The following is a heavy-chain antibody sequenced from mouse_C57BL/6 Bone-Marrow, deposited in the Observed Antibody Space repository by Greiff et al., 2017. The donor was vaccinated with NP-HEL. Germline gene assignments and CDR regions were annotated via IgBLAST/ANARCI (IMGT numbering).Heavy chain of an antibody. CDR3: TTSLGDY. CDR2: IDPENGDT. Sequence: VQLKQSGAELVRPGASVKLSCTASGFNIKDDYMHWVKQRPEQGLEWIGWIDPENGDTEYASQFQGKATITADTSSNTAYLQLSSRTSEDTAVYYCTTSLGDYWGQGTSVTVSS. V-gene: IGHV14-4*01. J-gene: IGHJ4*01. CDR1: GFNIKDDY. D-gene: IGHD3-3*01.